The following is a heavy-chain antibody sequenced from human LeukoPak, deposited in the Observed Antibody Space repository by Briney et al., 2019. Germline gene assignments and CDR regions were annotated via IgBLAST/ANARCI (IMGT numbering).Heavy chain of an antibody. V-gene: IGHV1-2*02. D-gene: IGHD3-10*01. CDR3: ARDLWFAATSDY. CDR1: GYTFTGYY. J-gene: IGHJ4*02. Sequence: ASVTVSCKASGYTFTGYYMHWVRQAPGQGLEGMGWINPNSGGTNYAQKFQGRVTMTRDTSISTAYMELSRLRSDDTAVYYCARDLWFAATSDYWGQGTLVTVSS. CDR2: INPNSGGT.